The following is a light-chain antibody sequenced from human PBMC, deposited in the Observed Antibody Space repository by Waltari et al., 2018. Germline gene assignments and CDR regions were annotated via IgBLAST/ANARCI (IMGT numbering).Light chain of an antibody. J-gene: IGLJ2*01. CDR2: QNI. CDR1: RLGDKY. CDR3: QAWDSTTVI. V-gene: IGLV3-1*01. Sequence: SYELNQPPSVSVSPGQTATITCSGNRLGDKYTCWYQQKPGQSPVLVIYQNIKRPSGIPGRVSGSNSGNTATLTISGTQAMDEADYYCQAWDSTTVIFGGGTKLTVL.